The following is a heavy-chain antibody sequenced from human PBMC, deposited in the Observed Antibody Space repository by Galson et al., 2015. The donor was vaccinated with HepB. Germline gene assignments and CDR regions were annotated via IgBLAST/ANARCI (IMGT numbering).Heavy chain of an antibody. CDR3: ATDLGYIAAATNHSPADY. Sequence: SVKVSCKVSGYTLTELSMHWVRQAPGKGLEWMGGFDPEDGETIYAQKFQGRVTMTEDTSTDTAYMELSSLRSEDTAVYYCATDLGYIAAATNHSPADYWGQGTLVTVSS. J-gene: IGHJ4*02. CDR2: FDPEDGET. V-gene: IGHV1-24*01. D-gene: IGHD6-13*01. CDR1: GYTLTELS.